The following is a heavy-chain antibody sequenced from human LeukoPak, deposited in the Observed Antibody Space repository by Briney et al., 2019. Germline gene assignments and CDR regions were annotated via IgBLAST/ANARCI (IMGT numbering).Heavy chain of an antibody. CDR2: IDPSDSYT. V-gene: IGHV5-10-1*01. CDR3: ARLYGSGSYYNVDAFDY. CDR1: GYSFTSYW. J-gene: IGHJ4*02. Sequence: GESLKISSKGSGYSFTSYWISWVRQMPGKGLEWMGRIDPSDSYTNYSPSFQGHVTISADKSISTAYLQWSSLKASDTAMYYCARLYGSGSYYNVDAFDYWGQGTLVTVSS. D-gene: IGHD3-10*01.